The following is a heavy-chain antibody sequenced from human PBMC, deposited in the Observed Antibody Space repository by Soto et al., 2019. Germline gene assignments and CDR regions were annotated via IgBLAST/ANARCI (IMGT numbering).Heavy chain of an antibody. CDR2: IYYSGST. CDR3: AKDSPEYCSGGSCYSYAFDI. J-gene: IGHJ3*02. D-gene: IGHD2-15*01. V-gene: IGHV4-31*03. CDR1: GGSISSGGYY. Sequence: SETLSLTCTVSGGSISSGGYYWSWIRQHPGKGLEWIGYIYYSGSTYYNPSLKSRVTISVDTSKNQFSLKLSSVTAEDTAVYYCAKDSPEYCSGGSCYSYAFDIWGQGTMVTVSS.